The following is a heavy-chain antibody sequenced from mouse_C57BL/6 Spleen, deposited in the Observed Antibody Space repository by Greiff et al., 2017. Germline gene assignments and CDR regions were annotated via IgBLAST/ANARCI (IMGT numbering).Heavy chain of an antibody. CDR2: IWSGGST. CDR3: AMNFYYYGSSSYWYFDV. J-gene: IGHJ1*03. D-gene: IGHD1-1*01. V-gene: IGHV2-2*01. Sequence: VQLQQSGPGLVQPSQSLSITCTVSGFSLTSYGVHWVRQSPGKGLEWLGVIWSGGSTDYNAAFISRLSISKDNSKSQVFFKMNGLQADDTAIYYCAMNFYYYGSSSYWYFDVWGTGTTVTVSS. CDR1: GFSLTSYG.